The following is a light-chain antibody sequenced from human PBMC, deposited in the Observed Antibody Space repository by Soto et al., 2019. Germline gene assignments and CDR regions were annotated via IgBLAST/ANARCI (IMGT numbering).Light chain of an antibody. V-gene: IGLV2-11*01. CDR2: DVS. Sequence: QSALTQPRSVSGSPGQSVTISCTGTSSDVGGYNYVSWYQQHPGKAPELMIYDVSKRPSGVPDRFSGSKSGNTASLTISGLQAEDEADYYCFSYAGSYTFYVFGTGTKVTVL. J-gene: IGLJ1*01. CDR1: SSDVGGYNY. CDR3: FSYAGSYTFYV.